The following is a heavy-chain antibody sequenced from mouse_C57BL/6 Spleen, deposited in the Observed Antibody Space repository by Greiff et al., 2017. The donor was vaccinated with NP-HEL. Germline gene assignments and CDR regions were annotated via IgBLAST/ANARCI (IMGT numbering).Heavy chain of an antibody. CDR3: ARGHSNSYYAMDY. V-gene: IGHV1-64*01. J-gene: IGHJ4*01. CDR1: GYTFTSYW. D-gene: IGHD2-5*01. CDR2: IHPNSGST. Sequence: QVQLKQPGAELVKPGASVKLSCKASGYTFTSYWMHWVKQRPGQGLEWIGMIHPNSGSTNYNEKFKSKATLTVDKSSSTAYMQLSSLTSEDSAVYYCARGHSNSYYAMDYWGQGTSVTVSS.